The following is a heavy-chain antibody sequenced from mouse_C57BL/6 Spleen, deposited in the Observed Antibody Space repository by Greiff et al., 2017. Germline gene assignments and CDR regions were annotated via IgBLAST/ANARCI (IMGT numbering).Heavy chain of an antibody. CDR3: ARGSWDFTGSY. CDR1: GYTFTSYW. CDR2: IHPNSGST. V-gene: IGHV1-64*01. J-gene: IGHJ4*01. Sequence: QVQLKQPGAELVKPGASVKLSCKASGYTFTSYWMHWVKQRPGQGLEWIGMIHPNSGSTNYNEKFKSKATLTVDKSSSTAYMQLSSLTSEDSAVYYCARGSWDFTGSYWGQGTSVTVSS. D-gene: IGHD4-1*01.